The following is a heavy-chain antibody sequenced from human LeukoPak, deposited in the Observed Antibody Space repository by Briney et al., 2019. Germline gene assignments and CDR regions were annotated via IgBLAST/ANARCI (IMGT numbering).Heavy chain of an antibody. V-gene: IGHV3-23*01. J-gene: IGHJ4*02. Sequence: GGSLRLSCAASGFTFSSYAMSWVRQAPGNGLEWVSAISGSGGSTNYADSVKRRFTISRDNSKNTLYLQMNSLRAEDTAVFYCAKTGVGYCTGDSCSAADYWGQGTLVTVSS. D-gene: IGHD2-15*01. CDR1: GFTFSSYA. CDR3: AKTGVGYCTGDSCSAADY. CDR2: ISGSGGST.